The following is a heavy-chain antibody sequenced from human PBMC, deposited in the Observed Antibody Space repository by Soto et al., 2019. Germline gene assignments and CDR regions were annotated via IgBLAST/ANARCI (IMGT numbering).Heavy chain of an antibody. V-gene: IGHV4-34*01. J-gene: IGHJ4*02. CDR3: ARGIGYCSSINCYSSRRLRFDS. CDR2: VKHSGTT. Sequence: WTWIRQSPEKGLEWIGEVKHSGTTYYNPSLKTRVTISVHTPKNQFSLKMSSVTAAGTAVYYCARGIGYCSSINCYSSRRLRFDSWGQGTLVTVSS. D-gene: IGHD2-2*01.